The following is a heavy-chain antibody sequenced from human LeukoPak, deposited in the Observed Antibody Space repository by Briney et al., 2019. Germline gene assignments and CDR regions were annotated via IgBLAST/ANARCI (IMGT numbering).Heavy chain of an antibody. CDR3: ARSYYDILTGAHYAFDI. V-gene: IGHV4-4*07. CDR2: IYTSGST. D-gene: IGHD3-9*01. J-gene: IGHJ3*02. Sequence: SETLSLTCTVSGGSISSYYWSWIRQPAGKGLEWIGRIYTSGSTNYNPSLKSRVTMSVDTSKNQFSLKLSSVTAADTAVYYCARSYYDILTGAHYAFDIWGQGTMVTVSS. CDR1: GGSISSYY.